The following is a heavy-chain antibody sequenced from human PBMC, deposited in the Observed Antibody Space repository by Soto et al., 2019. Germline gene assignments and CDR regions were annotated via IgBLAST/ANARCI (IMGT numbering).Heavy chain of an antibody. V-gene: IGHV1-69*13. Sequence: SVKVSCKASGGTFSSYAISWVRQAPGQGLEWMGGIIPIFGTANYAQKFQGRVTITADESTSTAYMELSSLRSEDTAVYYCAKDGIAAAGTFDYWGQGTLVTVSS. CDR1: GGTFSSYA. J-gene: IGHJ4*02. CDR2: IIPIFGTA. D-gene: IGHD6-13*01. CDR3: AKDGIAAAGTFDY.